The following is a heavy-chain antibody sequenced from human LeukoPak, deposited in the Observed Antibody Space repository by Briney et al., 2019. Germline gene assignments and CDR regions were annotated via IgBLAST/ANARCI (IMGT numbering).Heavy chain of an antibody. CDR3: ATDYYGSGSYLDY. CDR1: GGTFSSYA. V-gene: IGHV1-69*01. CDR2: IIPIFGTA. J-gene: IGHJ4*02. D-gene: IGHD3-10*01. Sequence: SVKVSCKASGGTFSSYAISWVRQAPGQGLEWMGGIIPIFGTANYAQKFQGRVTIAADESTSTAYMELSSLRSEDTAVYYCATDYYGSGSYLDYWGQGTLVTVSS.